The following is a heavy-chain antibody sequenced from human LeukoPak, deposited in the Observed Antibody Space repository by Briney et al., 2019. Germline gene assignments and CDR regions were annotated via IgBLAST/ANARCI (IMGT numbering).Heavy chain of an antibody. Sequence: SETLSLTCTVSGGSISSYYWTWIRQPPEKGLEWIGYIYYSGSTNYNPSLKSRVTISVDTSKNQFSLKLSSVTAADTAVYYCARRYDILTGSPYDSWGQGTPVTVSS. J-gene: IGHJ4*02. CDR1: GGSISSYY. V-gene: IGHV4-59*08. CDR2: IYYSGST. D-gene: IGHD3-9*01. CDR3: ARRYDILTGSPYDS.